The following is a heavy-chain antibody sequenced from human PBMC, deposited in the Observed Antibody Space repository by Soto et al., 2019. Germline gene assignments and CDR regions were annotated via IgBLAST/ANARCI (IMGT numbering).Heavy chain of an antibody. CDR3: ARDREDCSSTRCPYFDY. J-gene: IGHJ4*02. V-gene: IGHV3-48*01. CDR1: GFTFSSYS. D-gene: IGHD2-2*01. CDR2: ISSSSSTI. Sequence: GGSLRLSCAASGFTFSSYSMNWVRQAPGKGLEWVSYISSSSSTIYYADSVKGRFTISRDNAKNSLYLQMNSLRAEDTAVYYCARDREDCSSTRCPYFDYWGQGT.